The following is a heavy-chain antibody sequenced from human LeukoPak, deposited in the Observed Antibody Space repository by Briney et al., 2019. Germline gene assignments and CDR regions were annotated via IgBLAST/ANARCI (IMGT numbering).Heavy chain of an antibody. CDR1: GGSFSGYY. CDR3: ARGYYYGSGSYGEGAYDI. CDR2: INHSGST. V-gene: IGHV4-34*01. Sequence: SETLSLTCAVYGGSFSGYYWSWIRQPPGKGLEWIGEINHSGSTNYNPSLKSRVTISVDTSKNQFSLKLSSVTAADTAVYYCARGYYYGSGSYGEGAYDIWGQGTMVTVSS. D-gene: IGHD3-10*01. J-gene: IGHJ3*02.